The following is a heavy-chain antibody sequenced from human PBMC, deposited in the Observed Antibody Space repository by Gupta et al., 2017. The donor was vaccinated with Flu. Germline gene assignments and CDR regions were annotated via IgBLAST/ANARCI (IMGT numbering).Heavy chain of an antibody. D-gene: IGHD2-2*01. CDR1: DYY. J-gene: IGHJ5*02. V-gene: IGHV3-11*01. CDR2: ISSSGSTI. CDR3: ARDSSSTSWNWFDP. Sequence: DYYMSWIRQAPGKGLEWVSDISSSGSTIYYADSVKGRFTRSRDNAKNSLYLQMNSLRAEDTAVYYCARDSSSTSWNWFDPWGQGTLVTVSS.